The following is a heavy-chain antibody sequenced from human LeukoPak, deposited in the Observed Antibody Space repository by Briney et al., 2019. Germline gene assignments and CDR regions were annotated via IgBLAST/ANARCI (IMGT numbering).Heavy chain of an antibody. D-gene: IGHD3-3*01. CDR2: MNPNSGNT. Sequence: ASVKVSCKASGYTFTSYDINWVRQATRQGLEWMGWMNPNSGNTGYAQKFQGRVTMTRNTSISTAYMELSSLRSEDTAVYYCARAVGGRLLYRYALGYWGQGTLVTVSS. J-gene: IGHJ4*02. V-gene: IGHV1-8*01. CDR3: ARAVGGRLLYRYALGY. CDR1: GYTFTSYD.